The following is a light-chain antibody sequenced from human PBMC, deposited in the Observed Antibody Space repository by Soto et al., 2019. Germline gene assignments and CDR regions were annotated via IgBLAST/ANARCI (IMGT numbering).Light chain of an antibody. CDR3: SSYAGSNNVI. J-gene: IGLJ2*01. Sequence: QSALTQPPSASGSSGQSVTISCAGTSSDVGAFNYVSWYQQLPGKAPKLMIYEVTKRPSGVPDRFSGSKSGNTASLTVSGLQAEDEADYYCSSYAGSNNVIFGGGTKVTVL. V-gene: IGLV2-8*01. CDR2: EVT. CDR1: SSDVGAFNY.